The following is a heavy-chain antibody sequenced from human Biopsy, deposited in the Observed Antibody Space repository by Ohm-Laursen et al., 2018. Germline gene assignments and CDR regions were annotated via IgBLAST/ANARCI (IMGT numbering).Heavy chain of an antibody. V-gene: IGHV4-59*08. CDR1: GGSISSYY. J-gene: IGHJ2*01. CDR2: IDYTGST. CDR3: ARHAPSYSGSYWRYFDL. Sequence: GTLSLTCAVSGGSISSYYWSWIRQPPGKGLEWIGYIDYTGSTNYNPSLKSRVTISVDTSMNHLSLRLTFVTAADTAVYYCARHAPSYSGSYWRYFDLWGRGTLVTVSS. D-gene: IGHD1-26*01.